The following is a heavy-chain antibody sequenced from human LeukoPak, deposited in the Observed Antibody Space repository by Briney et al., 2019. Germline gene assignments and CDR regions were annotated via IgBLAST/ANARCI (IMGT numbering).Heavy chain of an antibody. CDR1: GGTFSSYA. Sequence: ASVKVSCKASGGTFSSYAISWVRQAPGQGLEWMGGIIPIFGTATYAQKFQGRVTITADESTSTAYMELSSLRSGDTAVYYCARDRDYDSSGYYSPFDYWGQGTLVTVSS. CDR2: IIPIFGTA. D-gene: IGHD3-22*01. CDR3: ARDRDYDSSGYYSPFDY. V-gene: IGHV1-69*13. J-gene: IGHJ4*02.